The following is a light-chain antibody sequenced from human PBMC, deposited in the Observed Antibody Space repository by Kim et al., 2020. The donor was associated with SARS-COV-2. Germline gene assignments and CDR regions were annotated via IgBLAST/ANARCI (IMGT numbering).Light chain of an antibody. Sequence: SSELPQDPTVSVALGQTVRITCQGDSLRSYSASWYQQKPGQAPVLVIYDKNNRPSGIPDRFSGSTSGDTASLTITGAQAEDEAYYFCNSRDSSGKLYVVFGGGTSLTVL. J-gene: IGLJ2*01. CDR1: SLRSYS. V-gene: IGLV3-19*01. CDR3: NSRDSSGKLYVV. CDR2: DKN.